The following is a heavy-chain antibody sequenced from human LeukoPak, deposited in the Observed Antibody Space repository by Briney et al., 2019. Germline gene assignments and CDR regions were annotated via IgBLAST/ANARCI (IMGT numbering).Heavy chain of an antibody. CDR3: ARDRDYGDYRPPPYYYYMDV. D-gene: IGHD4-17*01. CDR1: GYTFTGYY. J-gene: IGHJ6*03. V-gene: IGHV1-2*02. CDR2: INPNSGGT. Sequence: RASVKVSCKASGYTFTGYYMHWVRQAPGQGLEWMGWINPNSGGTNYAQKFQGRVTITRDTSISTAFMELRRLRSDDTAVYYCARDRDYGDYRPPPYYYYMDVWGKGTTVTVSS.